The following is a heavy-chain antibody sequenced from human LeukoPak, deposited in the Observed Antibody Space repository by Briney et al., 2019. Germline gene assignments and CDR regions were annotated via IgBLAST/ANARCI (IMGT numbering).Heavy chain of an antibody. V-gene: IGHV3-23*01. CDR2: VTISGDNT. CDR1: GFTFSNFG. CDR3: ARGRGRNPSGYYYYMDV. D-gene: IGHD3-16*01. Sequence: GGTLRLSCAASGFTFSNFGMSWVRQAPEKGLEWVSSVTISGDNTYYAESVKGRFTISRDNSKGTLYLLMSSLRADDTAVYYCARGRGRNPSGYYYYMDVWGKGTTVTISS. J-gene: IGHJ6*04.